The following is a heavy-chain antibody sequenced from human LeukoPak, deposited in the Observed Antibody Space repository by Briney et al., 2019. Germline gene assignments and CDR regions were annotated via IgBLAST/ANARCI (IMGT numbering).Heavy chain of an antibody. V-gene: IGHV4-39*01. J-gene: IGHJ5*02. CDR2: ISYSGST. Sequence: SETLSLTCTVSGGSFSSSSYYWGWIRQPPGKGLEWIGGISYSGSTYYNPSLKSRITISVDTSKNQFSLKLSSVTAADTAVYYCARYVWGSYRYQPWGQGTLVTVSS. CDR1: GGSFSSSSYY. CDR3: ARYVWGSYRYQP. D-gene: IGHD3-16*02.